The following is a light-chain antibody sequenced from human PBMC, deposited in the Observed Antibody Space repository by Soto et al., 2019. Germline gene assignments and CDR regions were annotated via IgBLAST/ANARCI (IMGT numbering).Light chain of an antibody. CDR1: QIVSSN. J-gene: IGKJ1*01. CDR2: GAS. Sequence: EIVVTQSPATLSVSPGERATLSCRDRQIVSSNLAWYQQKPGQAPRLLIYGASTRATGIPARFSGSGSGTEFTLTISSLHSEDFAVYYCQQYNTWLWTFGQGTKVEIK. CDR3: QQYNTWLWT. V-gene: IGKV3-15*01.